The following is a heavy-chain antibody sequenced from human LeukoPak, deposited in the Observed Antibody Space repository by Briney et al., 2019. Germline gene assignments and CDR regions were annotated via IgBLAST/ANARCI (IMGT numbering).Heavy chain of an antibody. D-gene: IGHD1-14*01. Sequence: GGSLRLSCAASGFTFSSYAMHWVRQAPGKGLEWVAVISYDGSNKYYADSVKGRFTISRDNSKNTLYLQMNSLRAEDTAVYYCAKATGYLLWGQGTLVIVSS. V-gene: IGHV3-30*04. J-gene: IGHJ4*02. CDR1: GFTFSSYA. CDR2: ISYDGSNK. CDR3: AKATGYLL.